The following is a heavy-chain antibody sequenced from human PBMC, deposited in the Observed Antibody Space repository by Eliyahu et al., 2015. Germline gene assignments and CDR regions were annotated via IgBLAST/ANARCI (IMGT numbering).Heavy chain of an antibody. CDR2: INYSGKT. CDR1: SDPISSGDYY. V-gene: IGHV4-39*01. CDR3: ARLIYCSTSCYFDF. D-gene: IGHD2-15*01. J-gene: IGHJ4*02. Sequence: QLQMQESGPGLVKPSETLSLTCTVSSDPISSGDYYWAWVRQPPGKGLEWIGSINYSGKTYYTASLKGRITISIDTSKNQFSLKLTSVTATDMALYYCARLIYCSTSCYFDFWGQGTLVPVSS.